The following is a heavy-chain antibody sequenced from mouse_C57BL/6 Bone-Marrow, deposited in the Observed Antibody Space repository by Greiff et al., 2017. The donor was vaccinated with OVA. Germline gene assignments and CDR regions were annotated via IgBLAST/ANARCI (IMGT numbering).Heavy chain of an antibody. CDR1: GFTFSDYG. D-gene: IGHD1-1*01. Sequence: EVQVVESGGGLVKPGGSLKLSCAASGFTFSDYGMHWVRQAPEKGLEWVAYISSGSSTIYYADTVKGRTTISRDNANNTLFLQMTSLRSEDPAMYYGAIGTTVVATRPAWFAYWGQGTLVTVSA. CDR3: AIGTTVVATRPAWFAY. J-gene: IGHJ3*01. V-gene: IGHV5-17*01. CDR2: ISSGSSTI.